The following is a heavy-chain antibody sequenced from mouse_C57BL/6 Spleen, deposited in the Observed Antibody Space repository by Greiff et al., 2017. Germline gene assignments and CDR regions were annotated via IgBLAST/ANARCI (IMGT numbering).Heavy chain of an antibody. J-gene: IGHJ3*01. Sequence: QVQLKESGPELVKPGASVKISCKASGYAFSSSWMNWVKQRPGKGLEWIGRIYPGDGDTNYNGKFKGKATLTADKSSSTAYMQLSSLTSEDSAVYFCARRDYGYDGFAYWGQGTLVTVSA. CDR1: GYAFSSSW. CDR3: ARRDYGYDGFAY. D-gene: IGHD2-2*01. V-gene: IGHV1-82*01. CDR2: IYPGDGDT.